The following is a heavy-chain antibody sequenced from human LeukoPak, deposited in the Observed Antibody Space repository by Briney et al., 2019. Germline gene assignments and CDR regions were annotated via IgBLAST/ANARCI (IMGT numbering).Heavy chain of an antibody. D-gene: IGHD3-10*01. CDR1: GFTFSTYT. V-gene: IGHV3-23*01. CDR3: AKEDRPNYYGSAMG. Sequence: GSLRLSCATSGFTFSTYTMIWVRQGPGKGLEWVSTISTSGGSTYYADSVKGRFTISRDNSKNTMYLQMNGLTAEDTAVYYCAKEDRPNYYGSAMGWGQGTLVTVSS. J-gene: IGHJ4*02. CDR2: ISTSGGST.